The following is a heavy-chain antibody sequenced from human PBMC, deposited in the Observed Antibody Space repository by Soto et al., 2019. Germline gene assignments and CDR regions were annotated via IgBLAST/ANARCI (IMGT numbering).Heavy chain of an antibody. CDR2: TYHRGST. J-gene: IGHJ4*02. D-gene: IGHD3-16*02. CDR1: GVSISGYF. Sequence: SETLSLTCSVSGVSISGYFWTWIRQPPGRGLEWIGYTYHRGSTNYSPSLKSRVAIALDTSENQFSLKVSSVTAADTAVYYCARIGGYHGPLDYWGQGTPVTVS. CDR3: ARIGGYHGPLDY. V-gene: IGHV4-59*01.